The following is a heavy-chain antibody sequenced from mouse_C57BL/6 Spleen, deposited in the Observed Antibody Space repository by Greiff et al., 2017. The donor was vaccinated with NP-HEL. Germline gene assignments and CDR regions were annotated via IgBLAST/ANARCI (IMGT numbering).Heavy chain of an antibody. J-gene: IGHJ1*03. D-gene: IGHD3-3*01. CDR1: GYTFTSYW. Sequence: QVQLQQPGTELVKPGASVKLSCKASGYTFTSYWMHWVKQRPGQGLEWIGNINPSDGGTNYNEKFKSKATLTVDKSSSTAYMQLSSLTSEDSAVYYCARGGTGKKWYFEVWGKGTTVTVSS. CDR2: INPSDGGT. CDR3: ARGGTGKKWYFEV. V-gene: IGHV1-53*01.